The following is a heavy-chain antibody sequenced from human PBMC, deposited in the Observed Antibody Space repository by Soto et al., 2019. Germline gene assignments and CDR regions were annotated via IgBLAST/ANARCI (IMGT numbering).Heavy chain of an antibody. CDR3: ARGFAYCSSTSCWNYYYYYGMDV. Sequence: SETLSLTCAVYGGSFSGYYWSWIRQPPGKGLEWIGEINHSGSTNYNPSLKSRVTISVDTSKNQFSLKLRSVTAADTAVYYCARGFAYCSSTSCWNYYYYYGMDVWGQGTTVTSP. V-gene: IGHV4-34*01. CDR1: GGSFSGYY. J-gene: IGHJ6*02. CDR2: INHSGST. D-gene: IGHD2-2*01.